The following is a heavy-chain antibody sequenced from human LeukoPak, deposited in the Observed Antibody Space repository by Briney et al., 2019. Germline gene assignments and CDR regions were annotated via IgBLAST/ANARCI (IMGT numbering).Heavy chain of an antibody. CDR2: ISGSADTA. V-gene: IGHV3-48*04. Sequence: SGGSLRLSCAASGFTFSSYSMNWVRQAPGKGLEWISYISGSADTAYYADSVKGRFTMSRDNARNSLYLQMNSLGAEDTAVYYCTRVGQSYSTSGQALDHWGQGTLVTVSS. CDR1: GFTFSSYS. J-gene: IGHJ4*02. CDR3: TRVGQSYSTSGQALDH. D-gene: IGHD2-8*01.